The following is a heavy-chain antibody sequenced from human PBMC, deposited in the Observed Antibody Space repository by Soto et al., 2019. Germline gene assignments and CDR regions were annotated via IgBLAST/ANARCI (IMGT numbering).Heavy chain of an antibody. V-gene: IGHV1-69*13. CDR3: ARERIITIYRPYYCDY. CDR1: GGTFSSYA. CDR2: IIPIFGTA. Sequence: SVKVSCKASGGTFSSYAISWVRQAPGQGLEWMGGIIPIFGTANHAQKFQGRVTITADESTSTAYMELSSLRSEDTAVYYCARERIITIYRPYYCDYWGQGTLVTVS. D-gene: IGHD3-9*01. J-gene: IGHJ4*02.